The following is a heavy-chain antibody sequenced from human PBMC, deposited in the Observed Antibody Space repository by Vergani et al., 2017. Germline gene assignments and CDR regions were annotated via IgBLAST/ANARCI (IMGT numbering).Heavy chain of an antibody. V-gene: IGHV4-34*01. Sequence: QVQLQQWGAGLLKPSETLSLTCAVYGGSFSGYYWSWIRQPPGKGLEWIGEINHSGSTNYNPSLKSRVTISVDTSKNQFSLKLSSVTAADTAVYYCARATYYGSGSYYYYYYGMDVWGQGTTVTVSS. CDR3: ARATYYGSGSYYYYYYGMDV. CDR1: GGSFSGYY. D-gene: IGHD3-10*01. J-gene: IGHJ6*02. CDR2: INHSGST.